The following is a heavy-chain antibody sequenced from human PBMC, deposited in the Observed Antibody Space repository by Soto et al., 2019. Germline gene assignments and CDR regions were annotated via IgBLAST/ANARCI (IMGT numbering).Heavy chain of an antibody. Sequence: PSETLSLTCTVSGGSISSSSYYWGWIRQPPGKGLEWIGSIYYSGSTYYNPSLKSRVTISVDTSKNQFSLKLSSVTAADTAVYYCAAFFESMVADYWGQGTLVTVSS. CDR2: IYYSGST. CDR3: AAFFESMVADY. J-gene: IGHJ4*02. V-gene: IGHV4-39*07. D-gene: IGHD5-12*01. CDR1: GGSISSSSYY.